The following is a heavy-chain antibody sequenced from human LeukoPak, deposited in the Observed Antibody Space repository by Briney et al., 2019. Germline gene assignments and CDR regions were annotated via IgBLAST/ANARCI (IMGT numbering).Heavy chain of an antibody. CDR3: ARQGGGTLGGYYFYGMDV. V-gene: IGHV4-34*01. CDR2: INHIGTT. D-gene: IGHD3-10*01. CDR1: DGSFSGYY. J-gene: IGHJ6*02. Sequence: SETQSLTCAVYDGSFSGYYWSWIRQSPGKGLEWIGEINHIGTTNHNPSLKSRVTISVDTSKNQSSLKLSSVTAADTAVYYCARQGGGTLGGYYFYGMDVWGQGTTVTVSS.